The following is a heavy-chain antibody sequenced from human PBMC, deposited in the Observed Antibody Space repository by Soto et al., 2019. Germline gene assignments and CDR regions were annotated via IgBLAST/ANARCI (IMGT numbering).Heavy chain of an antibody. V-gene: IGHV3-23*01. CDR3: AKRGPLGFCASSSCYAFDY. CDR1: GFTFAGYA. J-gene: IGHJ4*02. CDR2: ISGSGTNT. D-gene: IGHD2-2*01. Sequence: PGGSLRLSCAASGFTFAGYAMTWVRQAPGKGLEWVSSISGSGTNTYYADSVRGRFTVSRDNSENTLSLQMNSLRVEDTAIYYCAKRGPLGFCASSSCYAFDYWGPGALVTVSS.